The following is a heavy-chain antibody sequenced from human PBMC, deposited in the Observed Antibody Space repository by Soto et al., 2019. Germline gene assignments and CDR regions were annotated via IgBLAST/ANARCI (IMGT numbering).Heavy chain of an antibody. Sequence: SLTKSLTCNVADASSSSYNYWRWFSQPPGKGLEWIGYIYHSGSTNYNPSLKSRVTISVDTSKNQFSLKLSSVTAADTAVYYCARVVGRDILTGYDAFDIWGQGTMVTVSS. CDR1: DASSSSYNY. CDR3: ARVVGRDILTGYDAFDI. J-gene: IGHJ3*02. D-gene: IGHD3-9*01. CDR2: IYHSGST. V-gene: IGHV4-59*12.